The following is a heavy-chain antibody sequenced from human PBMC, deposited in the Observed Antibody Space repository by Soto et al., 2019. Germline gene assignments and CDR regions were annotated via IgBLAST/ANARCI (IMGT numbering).Heavy chain of an antibody. Sequence: SETLSLTCAVYGGSFSGYYWSWIRQPPGKGLEWIGEINHSGSTNYNPSLKSRVTISVDTSKNQFSLKLSSVTAADTAVYYCARMADGDYKVAFDIWGQGTMVTVSS. D-gene: IGHD4-17*01. CDR2: INHSGST. V-gene: IGHV4-34*01. CDR1: GGSFSGYY. J-gene: IGHJ3*02. CDR3: ARMADGDYKVAFDI.